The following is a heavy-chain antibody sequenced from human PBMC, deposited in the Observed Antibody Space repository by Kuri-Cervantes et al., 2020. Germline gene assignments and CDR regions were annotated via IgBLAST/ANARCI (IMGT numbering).Heavy chain of an antibody. J-gene: IGHJ4*02. D-gene: IGHD3-3*01. CDR1: GFTFSSYW. CDR2: INSDGSST. Sequence: GRSLRVSRVVSGFTFSSYWMHWVRQAPGKGLVWVSRINSDGSSTSYADSVKGRFTISSDNAKNTLYLQMNSLRAEDTAVYYCARDYNFWSGQLPGYWGQGTLVTVSS. CDR3: ARDYNFWSGQLPGY. V-gene: IGHV3-74*01.